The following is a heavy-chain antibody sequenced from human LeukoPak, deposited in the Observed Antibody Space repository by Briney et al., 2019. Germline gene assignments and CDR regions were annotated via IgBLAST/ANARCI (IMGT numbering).Heavy chain of an antibody. CDR2: ISGSGGST. CDR1: GFTFSSYA. CDR3: AKDYLLWGLAAAGPFDY. J-gene: IGHJ4*02. V-gene: IGHV3-23*01. Sequence: GGFLRLSCAASGFTFSSYAMSWVRQAPGKGLEWVSAISGSGGSTYYADSVKGRFTISRDNSKNTLYLQMNSLRAEDTAVYYCAKDYLLWGLAAAGPFDYWGQGTLVTVSS. D-gene: IGHD6-13*01.